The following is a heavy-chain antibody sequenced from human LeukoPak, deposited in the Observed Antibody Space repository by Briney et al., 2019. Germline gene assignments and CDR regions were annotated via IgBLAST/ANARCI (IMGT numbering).Heavy chain of an antibody. J-gene: IGHJ4*02. Sequence: SEALSLTCAVYGGSFSGYYWSWIRQPPGKGLEWIGEINHSGSTNYNPSLKSRVTISVDTSKNQFSLKLSSATAADTAVYYCACDRRGYWGQGTLVTVSS. CDR3: ACDRRGY. D-gene: IGHD3-22*01. V-gene: IGHV4-34*01. CDR1: GGSFSGYY. CDR2: INHSGST.